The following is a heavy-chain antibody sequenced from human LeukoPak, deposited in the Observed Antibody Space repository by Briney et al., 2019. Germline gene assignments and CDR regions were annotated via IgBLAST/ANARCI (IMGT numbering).Heavy chain of an antibody. CDR1: GGSISSSAYY. V-gene: IGHV4-39*01. Sequence: SETLSLTCSVSGGSISSSAYYWGWIRQPPGKGLEWIGNIYYRGSTYYNPSLKSRVTISLNTSKNQFSLELISVTAADTAVYYCASVRRGFGESSKYYAYYYMGVWGKGTTVTISS. D-gene: IGHD3-10*01. CDR3: ASVRRGFGESSKYYAYYYMGV. CDR2: IYYRGST. J-gene: IGHJ6*03.